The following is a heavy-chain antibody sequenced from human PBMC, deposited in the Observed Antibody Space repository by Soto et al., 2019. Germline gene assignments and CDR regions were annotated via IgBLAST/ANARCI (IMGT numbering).Heavy chain of an antibody. D-gene: IGHD3-22*01. J-gene: IGHJ6*02. CDR2: IIPIFGTA. CDR3: ARGGTPYYDSSGYLLGGMDV. V-gene: IGHV1-69*01. CDR1: GGTFSSYA. Sequence: QVQLVQSGAEVKKPGSSVKVSCKASGGTFSSYAISWVRQAHGQGLEWMGGIIPIFGTANYAQKFQGRVTITADESTSTAYMELSSLRSEDTAVYYCARGGTPYYDSSGYLLGGMDVWGQGTTVTVSS.